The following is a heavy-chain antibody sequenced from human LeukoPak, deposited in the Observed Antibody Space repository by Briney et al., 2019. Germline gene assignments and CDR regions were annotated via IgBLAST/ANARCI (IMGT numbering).Heavy chain of an antibody. V-gene: IGHV3-30-3*01. CDR2: ISYDGSNK. CDR1: GFTFSNYV. J-gene: IGHJ4*02. Sequence: SGGSLRLSCAASGFTFSNYVIHWVRQAPGKGLEWVAVISYDGSNKYYADSVKGRFTISRDNSKNTLYLQMNSLRAEDTAVYYCAKGIGDYYDSSGYYYVSYFDYWGQGTLVTVSS. CDR3: AKGIGDYYDSSGYYYVSYFDY. D-gene: IGHD3-22*01.